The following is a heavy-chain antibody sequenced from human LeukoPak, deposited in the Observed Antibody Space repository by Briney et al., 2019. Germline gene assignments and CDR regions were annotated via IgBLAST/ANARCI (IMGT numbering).Heavy chain of an antibody. J-gene: IGHJ6*04. CDR2: IDPSDSYT. V-gene: IGHV5-10-1*01. CDR3: ARPGMVDISSNISSDGMDV. Sequence: GESLKISCKGSGYSFTSYWISWVRQMPGKGLEWRGRIDPSDSYTNYSPSFQGHVTISADKSISTAYLQWSSLKASDIGMYYCARPGMVDISSNISSDGMDVWGKGTTVTVSS. D-gene: IGHD5-12*01. CDR1: GYSFTSYW.